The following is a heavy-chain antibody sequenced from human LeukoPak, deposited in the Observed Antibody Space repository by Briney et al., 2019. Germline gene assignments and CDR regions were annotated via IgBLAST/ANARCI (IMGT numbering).Heavy chain of an antibody. CDR3: ARGSGWYFY. CDR1: GDSISSGAYS. V-gene: IGHV4-30-2*01. D-gene: IGHD6-19*01. Sequence: SQTLSLTCVVSGDSISSGAYSWSWIRQPPGKGLEWIGYIFHSGSTFYNPSLKSRVTISVDTSKNQVSLKLSSVTAADTAVYYCARGSGWYFYWGQGTLVTVSS. J-gene: IGHJ4*02. CDR2: IFHSGST.